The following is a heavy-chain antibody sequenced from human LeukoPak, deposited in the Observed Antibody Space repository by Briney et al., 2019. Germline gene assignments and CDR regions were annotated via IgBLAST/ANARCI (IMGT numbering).Heavy chain of an antibody. V-gene: IGHV3-21*01. Sequence: PGGFLRLSCAASGFSFSSYRMNWVRQAPGKGLEWVASISSNNGYIYYADSVKGRFTISRDNGENSLHLQMNSLRAEDAAVYYCARDLGTRKSIAFADWGQGTLVTVSS. D-gene: IGHD2-21*01. CDR3: ARDLGTRKSIAFAD. J-gene: IGHJ4*02. CDR1: GFSFSSYR. CDR2: ISSNNGYI.